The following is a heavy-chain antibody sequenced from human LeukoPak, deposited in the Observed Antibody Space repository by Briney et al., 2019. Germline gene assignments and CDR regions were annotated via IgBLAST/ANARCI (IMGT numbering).Heavy chain of an antibody. CDR2: IYYSGST. J-gene: IGHJ2*01. D-gene: IGHD3-9*01. V-gene: IGHV4-39*07. Sequence: SETLSLTCTVSGGSISGSSYYWGWIRQPPGKGLEWIGSIYYSGSTNYNPSLKSRVTISVDTSKNQFSLKLSSVTAADTAVYYCARVYYDILTDWYFDLWGRGTLVTVSS. CDR3: ARVYYDILTDWYFDL. CDR1: GGSISGSSYY.